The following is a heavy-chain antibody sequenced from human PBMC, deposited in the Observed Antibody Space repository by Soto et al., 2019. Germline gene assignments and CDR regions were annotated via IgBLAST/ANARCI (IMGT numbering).Heavy chain of an antibody. D-gene: IGHD2-2*01. Sequence: TLSLTCTVSGGSISSGGYYWSWIRQHPGKGLEWIGYIYYSGSTYYNPSLKSRVTISVDTSKNQFSLKLSSVTAADTAVYYCARGDCSSTSCYAVADALFDYWGQGTPVTVSS. V-gene: IGHV4-31*03. J-gene: IGHJ4*02. CDR2: IYYSGST. CDR3: ARGDCSSTSCYAVADALFDY. CDR1: GGSISSGGYY.